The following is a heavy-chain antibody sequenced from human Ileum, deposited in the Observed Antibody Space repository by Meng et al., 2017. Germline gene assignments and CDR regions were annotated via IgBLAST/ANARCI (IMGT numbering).Heavy chain of an antibody. CDR1: GGTFSSYA. D-gene: IGHD3-22*01. CDR2: IIPIFGTA. V-gene: IGHV1-69*05. CDR3: ARTYDSPAFFDY. J-gene: IGHJ4*02. Sequence: SVKVSCKASGGTFSSYAISWVRQAPGQGLEWMGGIIPIFGTANYAQKFQGRVTITTDESTSTAYMELSSLRSEDTAVYYCARTYDSPAFFDYWGQGTLVTGSS.